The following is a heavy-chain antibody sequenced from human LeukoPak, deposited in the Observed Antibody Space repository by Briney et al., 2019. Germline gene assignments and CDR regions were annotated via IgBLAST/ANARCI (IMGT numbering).Heavy chain of an antibody. V-gene: IGHV3-48*03. J-gene: IGHJ4*02. Sequence: GGSLRLSWAGSGXIFSNYEMNWVRQAPGKGLESVSYISSTGSDIYYADSVKGRFTITRDTAENSLYLQMNSLRAEDTAVYHCARDLPTGTYRAYFDNWGQGTLVTVSS. CDR3: ARDLPTGTYRAYFDN. D-gene: IGHD1-26*01. CDR1: GXIFSNYE. CDR2: ISSTGSDI.